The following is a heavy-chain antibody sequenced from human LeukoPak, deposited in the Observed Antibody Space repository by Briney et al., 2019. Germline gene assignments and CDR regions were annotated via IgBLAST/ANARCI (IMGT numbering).Heavy chain of an antibody. CDR3: ARGDLYYDSSGYEGSLGY. V-gene: IGHV3-11*01. D-gene: IGHD3-22*01. CDR1: GFTFSDYY. Sequence: PGGSLRLSCATSGFTFSDYYMSWIRQAPGKGLEWVSYISNSGNTIYYADSVKGRFTISRDNAKNSLYLQMNSLRAEDTAVYYCARGDLYYDSSGYEGSLGYWGQGTLVTVSS. J-gene: IGHJ4*02. CDR2: ISNSGNTI.